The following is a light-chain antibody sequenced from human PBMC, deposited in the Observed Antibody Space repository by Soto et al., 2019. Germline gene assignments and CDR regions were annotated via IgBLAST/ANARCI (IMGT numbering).Light chain of an antibody. V-gene: IGLV2-14*01. Sequence: QSALTQPASVSGSPGQSITISCTGSNSDIGAYDYVSWYQQHPGKPPTLLIYEVTFRPSGVPNRFSGSKSGNTATLTISGLLTEDEADYYCATWDDSLNGWVFGGGTKVTVL. CDR3: ATWDDSLNGWV. CDR1: NSDIGAYDY. J-gene: IGLJ3*02. CDR2: EVT.